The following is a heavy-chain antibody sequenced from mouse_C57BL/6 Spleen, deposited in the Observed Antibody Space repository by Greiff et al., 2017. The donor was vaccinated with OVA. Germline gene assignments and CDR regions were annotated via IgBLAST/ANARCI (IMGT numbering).Heavy chain of an antibody. J-gene: IGHJ3*01. CDR1: GYAFTNYL. Sequence: QVQLQQSGAELVRPGTSVKVSCKASGYAFTNYLIDWVKQRPGQGLEWIGVIYPGSGGTYYNEKFKGKATLTADKSSSTAYMQLSSLTSEDSAVYFCARSSDLSVFAYWGQGTLVTVSA. CDR2: IYPGSGGT. CDR3: ARSSDLSVFAY. V-gene: IGHV1-54*01.